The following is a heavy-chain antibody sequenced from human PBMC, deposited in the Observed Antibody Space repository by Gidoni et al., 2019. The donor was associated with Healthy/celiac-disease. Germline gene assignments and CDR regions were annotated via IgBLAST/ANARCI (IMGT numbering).Heavy chain of an antibody. CDR1: GGASIVYY. CDR2: INHSGST. CDR3: ARGPDITDGSGSLPEGY. V-gene: IGHV4-34*01. J-gene: IGHJ4*02. D-gene: IGHD3-10*01. Sequence: QVQLQQWGAGLLMPSETRSHTSAVYGGASIVYYWSWIRKPPGKVVEWIGAINHSGSTNYNPSVKSRVTISVDTSKNQFSLKLSSVTAADTAVYSCARGPDITDGSGSLPEGYWGQGTLVTVSS.